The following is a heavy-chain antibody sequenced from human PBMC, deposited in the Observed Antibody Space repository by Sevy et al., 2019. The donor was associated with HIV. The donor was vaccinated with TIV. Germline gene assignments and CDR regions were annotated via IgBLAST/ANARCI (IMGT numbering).Heavy chain of an antibody. D-gene: IGHD6-25*01. J-gene: IGHJ6*02. CDR2: ISAYNGNT. V-gene: IGHV1-18*01. CDR3: ARAAYGYFDYGMDV. Sequence: ASLKVSCKASGYTFTSYGISWVRQAPGQGLEWMGWISAYNGNTNYAQKLQGRVTMTTDTSTSTAYMELRSLRSDDTAVYYCARAAYGYFDYGMDVWGQGTTVTVSS. CDR1: GYTFTSYG.